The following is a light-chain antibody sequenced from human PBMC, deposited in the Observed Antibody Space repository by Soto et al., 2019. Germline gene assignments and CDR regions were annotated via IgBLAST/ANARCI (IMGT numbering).Light chain of an antibody. CDR3: QSYDSSLSGV. Sequence: QSVLTQPPSVSGAPGQRVTISCTGSRSNIGAGYDVHWYQQLPGTAPKLLIYGNSNRPSGVPERFSGSKSGTSASLAITGLQAEDEADYYCQSYDSSLSGVFGGRTKLTVL. CDR1: RSNIGAGYD. CDR2: GNS. V-gene: IGLV1-40*01. J-gene: IGLJ2*01.